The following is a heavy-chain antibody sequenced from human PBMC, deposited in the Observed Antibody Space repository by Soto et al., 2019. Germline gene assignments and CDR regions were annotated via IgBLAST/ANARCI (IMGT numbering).Heavy chain of an antibody. J-gene: IGHJ4*02. CDR3: ARISYDSLLATSYFDY. CDR1: GFTFSNFG. V-gene: IGHV3-33*01. CDR2: MWYDGSNK. D-gene: IGHD3-16*01. Sequence: GGSLRLSCAASGFTFSNFGFHWVRQAPGRGLEWVAVMWYDGSNKYYTDSVKCRFTITRDNSKNTLYLQMNSLRAEDTAVYYCARISYDSLLATSYFDYWGQGTLVTVSS.